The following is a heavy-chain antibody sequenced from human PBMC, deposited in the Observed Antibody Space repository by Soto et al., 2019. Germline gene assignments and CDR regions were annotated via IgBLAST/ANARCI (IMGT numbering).Heavy chain of an antibody. CDR1: GATFSSYA. Sequence: SSVKGSCEASGATFSSYAISWVRQSPVQGLEWMYGLVPMVGTANYAKKFHGRVTLTADESTSTAYMELSSLSYQDPEVYSCARGAFEYSSSKMYYFDSCGQGTMVTASS. CDR2: LVPMVGTA. CDR3: ARGAFEYSSSKMYYFDS. D-gene: IGHD6-6*01. V-gene: IGHV1-69*13. J-gene: IGHJ4*02.